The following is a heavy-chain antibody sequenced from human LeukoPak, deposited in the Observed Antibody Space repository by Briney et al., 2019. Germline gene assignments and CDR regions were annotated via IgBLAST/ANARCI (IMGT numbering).Heavy chain of an antibody. CDR1: GGSISSDSYY. CDR2: IYYSGST. V-gene: IGHV4-39*02. D-gene: IGHD2-2*01. J-gene: IGHJ5*02. CDR3: ARRFYCSSTSCSNWFDP. Sequence: SETLSLICAVSGGSISSDSYYWGWIRQPPGKGLEWIGSIYYSGSTYYNPSLKSRVTISVDTSKNHFSLRLTSVTAADTAVYYCARRFYCSSTSCSNWFDPWGQGTLVTVSS.